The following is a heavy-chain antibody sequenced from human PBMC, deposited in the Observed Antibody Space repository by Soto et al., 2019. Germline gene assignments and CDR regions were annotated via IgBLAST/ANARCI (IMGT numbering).Heavy chain of an antibody. CDR2: ISSTGRYI. D-gene: IGHD1-26*01. J-gene: IGHJ1*01. Sequence: AGGSLRLSCAASGFIFTDYSVNWVRQAPGKGLEWVSSISSTGRYINYADSVKGRFTISRDNAKNSLYLQMDSLRAEDTAVYYCARDPSDLWEPDQYFQLWGQGTLVTVSS. CDR3: ARDPSDLWEPDQYFQL. CDR1: GFIFTDYS. V-gene: IGHV3-21*01.